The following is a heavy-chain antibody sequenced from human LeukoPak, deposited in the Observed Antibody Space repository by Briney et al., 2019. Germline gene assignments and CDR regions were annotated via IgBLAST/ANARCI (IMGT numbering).Heavy chain of an antibody. CDR2: IIPILGIA. CDR1: GGTFSSYA. CDR3: AIKQLGYSSSWYGHYYYGMDV. Sequence: GASVKVSCKASGGTFSSYAISWVRQAPGQGLEWMGRIIPILGIANYAQKFQGRVTITADRSTSTAYMELSSLRSEDTGVYYCAIKQLGYSSSWYGHYYYGMDVWGQGTTVTVSS. J-gene: IGHJ6*02. V-gene: IGHV1-69*04. D-gene: IGHD6-13*01.